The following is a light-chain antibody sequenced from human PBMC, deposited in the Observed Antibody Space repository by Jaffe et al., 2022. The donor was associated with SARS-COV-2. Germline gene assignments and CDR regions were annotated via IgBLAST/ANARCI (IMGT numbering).Light chain of an antibody. V-gene: IGKV4-1*01. CDR1: QTLFLDSYKKIS. J-gene: IGKJ1*01. Sequence: DIVMRQSPDSLAVSLGERATITCESSQTLFLDSYKKISVAWYQKKPGLPPKLLIAWASVREPGVPDRFSGSGSGTHFTLTINSLQPEDVAIYFCQQYAASPRTFGPGTSVELK. CDR3: QQYAASPRT. CDR2: WAS.